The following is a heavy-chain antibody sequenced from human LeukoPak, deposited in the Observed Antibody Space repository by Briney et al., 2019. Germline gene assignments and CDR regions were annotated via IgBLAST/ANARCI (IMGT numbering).Heavy chain of an antibody. J-gene: IGHJ4*02. D-gene: IGHD3-9*01. CDR3: AREKYSDILTGPLDY. Sequence: GRSLRLSCAASGFTFSSYAMHRVRQAPGKGLEWVAVISYDGSNKYYADSVKGRFTISRDNSKNTLYLQMNSLRAEDTAVYYCAREKYSDILTGPLDYWGQGTPVTVSS. CDR2: ISYDGSNK. CDR1: GFTFSSYA. V-gene: IGHV3-30*04.